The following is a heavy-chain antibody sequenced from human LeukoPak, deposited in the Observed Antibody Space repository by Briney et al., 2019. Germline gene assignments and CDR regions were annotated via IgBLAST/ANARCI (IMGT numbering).Heavy chain of an antibody. V-gene: IGHV4-34*01. Sequence: DPSETLSLTCAVYGGSFSGYYWSWIRQPPGKGLEWIGEINHSGSTNYNPSLESRVTISVDTSKNQFSLKLSSVTAADTAVYYCARASGDGSGSYFFDYWGQGTLVTVSS. J-gene: IGHJ4*02. CDR3: ARASGDGSGSYFFDY. D-gene: IGHD3-10*01. CDR1: GGSFSGYY. CDR2: INHSGST.